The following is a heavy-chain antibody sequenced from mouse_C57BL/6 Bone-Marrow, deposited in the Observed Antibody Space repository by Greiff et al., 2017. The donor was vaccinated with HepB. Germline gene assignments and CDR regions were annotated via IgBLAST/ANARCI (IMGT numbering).Heavy chain of an antibody. V-gene: IGHV1-9*01. CDR2: ILPGSGST. CDR3: ARDDGYYFYAMDY. CDR1: GYTFTGYW. D-gene: IGHD2-3*01. J-gene: IGHJ4*01. Sequence: QVQLQQSGAELMKPGASVKLSCKATGYTFTGYWIEWVKQRPGHGLEWIGEILPGSGSTNYNVKFKGKATFTADTSSNTAYMQLSSLTTEDSAIYYCARDDGYYFYAMDYWGQGTSVTVSS.